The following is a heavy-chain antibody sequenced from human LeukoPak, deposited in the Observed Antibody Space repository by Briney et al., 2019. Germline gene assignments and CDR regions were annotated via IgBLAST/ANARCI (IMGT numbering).Heavy chain of an antibody. CDR3: ARQIAVEEPTDPNWCDS. V-gene: IGHV4-39*07. D-gene: IGHD2-21*01. CDR1: GGSLSSSSFY. J-gene: IGHJ5*01. Sequence: SETLSLTCTVSGGSLSSSSFYWGWIRQPPGKGLEWIGSLFYSGNTYYPPSLQSRLTMSLDTSKSQFSLSLTSVTAADTAVYYCARQIAVEEPTDPNWCDSWGQANLVTVSS. CDR2: LFYSGNT.